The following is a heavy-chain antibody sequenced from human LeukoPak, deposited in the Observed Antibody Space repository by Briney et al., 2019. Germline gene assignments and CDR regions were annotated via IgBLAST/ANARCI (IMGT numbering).Heavy chain of an antibody. CDR1: GGSISSYY. CDR2: IYYSGST. CDR3: ARERAAAAGFYFDY. Sequence: PSETLSLTCTVSGGSISSYYWSWIRQPPGKGLEWIGYIYYSGSTNYNPSLKSRVTISVDTSKNQFSLKLSSVTAADTAVYYCARERAAAAGFYFDYWGQGTLVTVSS. J-gene: IGHJ4*02. V-gene: IGHV4-59*12. D-gene: IGHD6-13*01.